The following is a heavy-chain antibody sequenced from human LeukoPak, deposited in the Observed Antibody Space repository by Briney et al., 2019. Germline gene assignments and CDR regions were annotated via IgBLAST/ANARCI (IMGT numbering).Heavy chain of an antibody. Sequence: GSLRLSCAVSGFVFSHYTMTWVRQGPGKGLEWVSSINGSGDVTLYADSVMGRFTISRDNAKNTVSLQMNNLRAEDTAVYYCAKSDCGSDGCKLLNYWGQGTLVTASS. CDR2: INGSGDVT. V-gene: IGHV3-23*01. CDR3: AKSDCGSDGCKLLNY. J-gene: IGHJ4*02. D-gene: IGHD3-10*01. CDR1: GFVFSHYT.